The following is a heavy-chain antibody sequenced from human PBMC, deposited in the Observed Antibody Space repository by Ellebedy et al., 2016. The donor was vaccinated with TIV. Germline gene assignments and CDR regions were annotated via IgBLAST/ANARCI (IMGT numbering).Heavy chain of an antibody. V-gene: IGHV3-23*01. Sequence: GESLKISCAASGFTFSRYAIGWVRQAPGKGLEWVSGIVGSGAQKYADSVKGRFTISRDNSKGTVDLQMNSLKTEDTAVYYCTTLQHYYDSSWGQGTLVTVS. CDR3: TTLQHYYDSS. D-gene: IGHD3-22*01. J-gene: IGHJ4*02. CDR2: IVGSGA. CDR1: GFTFSRYA.